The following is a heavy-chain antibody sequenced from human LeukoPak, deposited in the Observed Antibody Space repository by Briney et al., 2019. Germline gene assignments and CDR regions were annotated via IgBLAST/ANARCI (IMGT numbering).Heavy chain of an antibody. CDR3: ARERTCGY. V-gene: IGHV3-48*02. Sequence: GSLRLSCAASGFTLSSYKMNWVRQAPGKGLEWVSYISTSSGTSSSTIYYADSVKGRFTISRDNAKNSLYLQMNSLRDEDTAVYYCARERTCGYWGQGTLVTVSS. CDR1: GFTLSSYK. J-gene: IGHJ4*02. CDR2: ISTSSGTSSSTI.